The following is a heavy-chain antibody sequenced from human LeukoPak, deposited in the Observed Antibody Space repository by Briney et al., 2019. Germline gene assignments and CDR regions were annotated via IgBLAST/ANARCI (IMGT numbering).Heavy chain of an antibody. Sequence: PGGSLTLPCTTSGFNFGDHAMIWARQAPGKGLEWVGFIRSKAYRGTTEYAASVKGRFTISRDDCKSVVYLQMNSLKSEDTAVYYCSRGPIQLWVHNGVDVWGQGTTVTVSS. J-gene: IGHJ6*02. V-gene: IGHV3-49*04. CDR1: GFNFGDHA. D-gene: IGHD5-18*01. CDR3: SRGPIQLWVHNGVDV. CDR2: IRSKAYRGTT.